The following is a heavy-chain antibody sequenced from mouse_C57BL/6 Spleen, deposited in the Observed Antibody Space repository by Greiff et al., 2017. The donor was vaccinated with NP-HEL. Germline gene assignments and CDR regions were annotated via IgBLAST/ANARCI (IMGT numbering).Heavy chain of an antibody. V-gene: IGHV3-1*01. D-gene: IGHD2-1*01. CDR3: ARGGYYGNSFDY. CDR1: GYSITSGYD. CDR2: ISYSGST. J-gene: IGHJ2*01. Sequence: VQLKESGPGMVKPSQSLSLTCTVTGYSITSGYDWHWIRHFPGNKLEWMGYISYSGSTNYNPSLKSRISITHDTSKNHFFLKLNSVTTEDTATYYCARGGYYGNSFDYWGQGTTLTVSS.